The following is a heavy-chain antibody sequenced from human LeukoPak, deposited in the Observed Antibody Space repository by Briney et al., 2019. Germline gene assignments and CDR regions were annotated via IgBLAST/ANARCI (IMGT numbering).Heavy chain of an antibody. D-gene: IGHD4-23*01. Sequence: ASVKVSCKASGGTFSSYAISWVRQAPGQGLEWMGGIIPIFGTANYAQKFQGRVTITADESTSTAYMELSSLRSEDTAVYYCARAVNTVVTPDAFDIWGQGTMVTVSS. V-gene: IGHV1-69*13. J-gene: IGHJ3*02. CDR3: ARAVNTVVTPDAFDI. CDR1: GGTFSSYA. CDR2: IIPIFGTA.